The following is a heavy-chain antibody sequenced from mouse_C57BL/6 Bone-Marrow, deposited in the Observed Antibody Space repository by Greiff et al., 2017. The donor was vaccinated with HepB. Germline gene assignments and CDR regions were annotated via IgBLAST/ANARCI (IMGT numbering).Heavy chain of an antibody. V-gene: IGHV1-64*01. J-gene: IGHJ3*01. CDR1: GYTFTSYW. CDR3: AREDWDRFAY. Sequence: VQLQQPGAELVKPGASVKLSCKASGYTFTSYWMHWVKQRPGQGLEWIGMIHPNSGSTNYNEKFKSKATLTVDTSSSTAYMQLSSLTSEDSAVYYCAREDWDRFAYWGQGTLVTVSA. CDR2: IHPNSGST. D-gene: IGHD4-1*01.